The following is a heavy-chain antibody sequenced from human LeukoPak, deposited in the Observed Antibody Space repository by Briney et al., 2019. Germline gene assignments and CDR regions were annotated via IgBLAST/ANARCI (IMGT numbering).Heavy chain of an antibody. CDR3: AKAGMVGANHFDY. CDR1: GFTVSSNY. Sequence: GGSLRLSCAASGFTVSSNYMSWVRQAPGKGLEWVSVIYSGGSTYYADSVKGRFTISRDNSKNTLYLQMNSLRAEDTAVYYCAKAGMVGANHFDYWGQGTLVTVSS. V-gene: IGHV3-53*05. D-gene: IGHD1-26*01. CDR2: IYSGGST. J-gene: IGHJ4*02.